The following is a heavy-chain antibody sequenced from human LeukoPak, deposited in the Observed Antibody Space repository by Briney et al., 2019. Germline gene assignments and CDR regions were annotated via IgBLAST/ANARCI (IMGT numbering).Heavy chain of an antibody. J-gene: IGHJ6*03. CDR2: IKQDGSEK. D-gene: IGHD3-9*01. V-gene: IGHV3-7*03. CDR3: TTIFWASHYYYMDV. Sequence: GGSLRLSCAASGFTFSSYWMSWVRQAPGKGLEWVANIKQDGSEKYYVDSVKGRFTISRDNAKNSLYLQMNSLKTEDTAVYYCTTIFWASHYYYMDVWGKGTTVTISS. CDR1: GFTFSSYW.